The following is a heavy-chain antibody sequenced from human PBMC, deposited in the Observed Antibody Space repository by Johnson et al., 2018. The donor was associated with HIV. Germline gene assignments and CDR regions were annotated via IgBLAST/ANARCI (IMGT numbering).Heavy chain of an antibody. J-gene: IGHJ3*02. CDR3: ARVSMLFIAADAFDI. CDR2: IKQDGSEK. CDR1: GFTFSSYW. Sequence: VQLVESGGGLVQPGGSLRLSCAASGFTFSSYWMSWVRQAPGKGLEWVANIKQDGSEKYYVDSVKGRFTISRDNAKNSLYLQMNSLRAEDTAVYYCARVSMLFIAADAFDIWGQGTMVTVSS. V-gene: IGHV3-7*02. D-gene: IGHD2-21*01.